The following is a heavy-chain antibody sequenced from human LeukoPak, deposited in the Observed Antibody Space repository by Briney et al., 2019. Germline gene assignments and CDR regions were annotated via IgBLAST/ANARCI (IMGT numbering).Heavy chain of an antibody. CDR2: ISYDGSNK. CDR1: GFTFSSYA. V-gene: IGHV3-30*04. Sequence: RSGGSLRLSCAASGFTFSSYAMHWVRQAPGKGLEWVAVISYDGSNKYYADSVKGRFTISRDDSKNTLYLQMNSLRAEDTAVYYCARDMKYNYYYYGMDVWGQGTTVTVSS. CDR3: ARDMKYNYYYYGMDV. D-gene: IGHD1-1*01. J-gene: IGHJ6*02.